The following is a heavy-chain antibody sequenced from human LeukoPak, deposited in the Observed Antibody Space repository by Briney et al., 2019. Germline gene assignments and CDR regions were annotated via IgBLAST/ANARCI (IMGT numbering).Heavy chain of an antibody. J-gene: IGHJ3*02. CDR3: ATLVGARFTAFDI. Sequence: SETLSLTCAVSGGSISSNNWWSWVRQPPGTGLERIGEIHHSGSTNYNPSLKSRVTISVDKSKNQFSLRLSSVTAADTAVYYCATLVGARFTAFDIWGQGTVVTVSS. CDR1: GGSISSNNW. D-gene: IGHD1-26*01. V-gene: IGHV4-4*02. CDR2: IHHSGST.